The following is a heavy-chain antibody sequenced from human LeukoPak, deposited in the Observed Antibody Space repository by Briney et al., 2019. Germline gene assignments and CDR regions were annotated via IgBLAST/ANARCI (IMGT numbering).Heavy chain of an antibody. Sequence: SETLSLTCAVYGGSFSGYYWSWIRQPPGKGLEWIGEINHSGTTNYNPSLKSRVTISVDTSKNQFSLKLSSVTAADTTVYFCARAGDSSGYSDYWGQGTLVTVSS. J-gene: IGHJ4*02. V-gene: IGHV4-34*01. CDR2: INHSGTT. D-gene: IGHD3-22*01. CDR3: ARAGDSSGYSDY. CDR1: GGSFSGYY.